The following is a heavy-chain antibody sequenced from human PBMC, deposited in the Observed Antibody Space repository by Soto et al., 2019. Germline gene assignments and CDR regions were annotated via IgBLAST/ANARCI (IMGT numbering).Heavy chain of an antibody. V-gene: IGHV3-23*01. CDR1: GFTFTSYA. Sequence: PGGSLRLSCAASGFTFTSYAMTWVRQGPGKGLEWVSSIGTRTGDLLYADSVKGRFTISRDNSKNTLYLQMNSLRAEDTAVYYCARGRFLGWFNGMDVWGQGTTVTVSS. D-gene: IGHD3-3*01. CDR3: ARGRFLGWFNGMDV. J-gene: IGHJ6*02. CDR2: IGTRTGDL.